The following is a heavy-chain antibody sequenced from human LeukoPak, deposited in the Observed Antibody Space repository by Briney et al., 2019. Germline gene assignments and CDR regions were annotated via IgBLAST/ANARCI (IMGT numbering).Heavy chain of an antibody. V-gene: IGHV1-2*02. CDR1: GYTFTGYY. Sequence: ASVKVSCKASGYTFTGYYMHWVRQAPGQGLEWMGWIDPNSGGTNYAQKFQGRVTMTRDTSISTAYMELSRLRSDDTAVYYCARVSYYDSSGYYPFDYWGQGTLVTVSS. CDR3: ARVSYYDSSGYYPFDY. CDR2: IDPNSGGT. J-gene: IGHJ4*02. D-gene: IGHD3-22*01.